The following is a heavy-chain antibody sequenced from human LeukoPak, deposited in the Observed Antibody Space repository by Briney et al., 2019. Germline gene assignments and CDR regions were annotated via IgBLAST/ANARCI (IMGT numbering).Heavy chain of an antibody. CDR2: IDWDDDK. J-gene: IGHJ4*02. CDR1: GGSISSHYW. CDR3: ARIPFF. Sequence: TLSLTCVVSGGSISSHYWSWIRQPPGKALEWLARIDWDDDKFYSTSLKTRLTISKDTSKNQVVLTMTNMDPVDTATYYCARIPFFWGQGTLVTVSS. V-gene: IGHV2-70*16.